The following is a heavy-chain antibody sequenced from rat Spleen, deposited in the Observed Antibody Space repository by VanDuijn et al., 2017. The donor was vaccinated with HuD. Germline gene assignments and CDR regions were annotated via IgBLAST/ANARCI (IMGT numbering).Heavy chain of an antibody. CDR3: TSPFRWFAY. V-gene: IGHV2S12*01. Sequence: QVQLKESGPGLVQPSQTLSLTCTVSGFSLTSNGVSWVRQPPGKGLEWIAAISSGGSTYYNSPLKSRLSISRYNSKSQVFLKMNSLQTEDTAIYFCTSPFRWFAYWGQGTLVTVSS. CDR1: GFSLTSNG. CDR2: ISSGGST. J-gene: IGHJ3*01.